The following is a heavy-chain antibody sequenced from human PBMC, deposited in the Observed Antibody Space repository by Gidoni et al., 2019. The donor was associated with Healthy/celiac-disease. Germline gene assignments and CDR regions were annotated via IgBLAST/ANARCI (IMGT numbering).Heavy chain of an antibody. CDR1: GFTFSSYG. CDR2: ISYDGSNK. CDR3: AKAHFGSPSDAFDI. D-gene: IGHD3-3*02. V-gene: IGHV3-30*18. J-gene: IGHJ3*02. Sequence: QVQLVESGGGVVQPGRSLRLSCAASGFTFSSYGMHWVRQAPGKGLEWVAVISYDGSNKYYADSVKGRFTISRDNSKNTLYLQMNSLRAEDTAVYYCAKAHFGSPSDAFDIWGQGTMVTVSS.